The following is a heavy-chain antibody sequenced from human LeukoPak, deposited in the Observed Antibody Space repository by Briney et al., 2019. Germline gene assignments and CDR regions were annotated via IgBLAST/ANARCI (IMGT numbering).Heavy chain of an antibody. Sequence: PSETLSLTCTVSDGSIISYSWSWIRQPPGKGLEWIGNIYYTGSTNYNPSLKSRVTISVDTSKNQFSLKLSSVTAADTALYYCARQLLWPPALEVWGQGTTVTVSS. J-gene: IGHJ6*02. CDR1: DGSIISYS. CDR3: ARQLLWPPALEV. D-gene: IGHD2/OR15-2a*01. V-gene: IGHV4-59*08. CDR2: IYYTGST.